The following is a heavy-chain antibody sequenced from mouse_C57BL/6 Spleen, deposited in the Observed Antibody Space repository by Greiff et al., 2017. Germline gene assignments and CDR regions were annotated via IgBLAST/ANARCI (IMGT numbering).Heavy chain of an antibody. V-gene: IGHV14-1*01. CDR2: IDPEDGDT. D-gene: IGHD1-1*01. J-gene: IGHJ1*03. Sequence: VQLQQSGAELVRPGASVKLSCTASGFNIKDYYMHWVKQRPEPGLEWIGRIDPEDGDTEYAPKFQGRATMTAATSSNTAYLQLSSLTSEDTAVYYCTSYYYGSRTGYFDVGGTGTTVTVSS. CDR3: TSYYYGSRTGYFDV. CDR1: GFNIKDYY.